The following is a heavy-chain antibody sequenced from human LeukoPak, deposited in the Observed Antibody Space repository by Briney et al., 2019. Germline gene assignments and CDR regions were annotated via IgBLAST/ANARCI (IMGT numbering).Heavy chain of an antibody. J-gene: IGHJ5*02. Sequence: GASVKVSCKASGGTFSSYAISWVRQAPGQGLEWMGRIIPILGIANYAQKFQGRVTITADKSTSTAYMVLSSLRSEDTAVYYCAKGGDNWFDPWGQGTLVTVSS. CDR2: IIPILGIA. V-gene: IGHV1-69*04. D-gene: IGHD3-16*01. CDR3: AKGGDNWFDP. CDR1: GGTFSSYA.